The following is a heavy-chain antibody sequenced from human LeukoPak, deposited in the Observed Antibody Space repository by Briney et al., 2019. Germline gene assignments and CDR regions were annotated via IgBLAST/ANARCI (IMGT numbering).Heavy chain of an antibody. Sequence: GGSLRLSCAASGNYWMHWVRQAPGKGLVWVSHVNSDGSWTSHADSVKGRFTISRDNSKNTLYLQMNSLRAEDTAIYFCVREVLRDGSYLLDSWGQGILVTVSS. V-gene: IGHV3-74*01. CDR2: VNSDGSWT. J-gene: IGHJ4*02. CDR1: GNYW. CDR3: VREVLRDGSYLLDS. D-gene: IGHD1-26*01.